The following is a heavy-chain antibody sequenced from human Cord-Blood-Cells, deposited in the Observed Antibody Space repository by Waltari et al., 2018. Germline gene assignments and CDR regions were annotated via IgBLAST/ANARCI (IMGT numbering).Heavy chain of an antibody. CDR3: ARDRDSSSWFDY. CDR1: GFTFSSYN. Sequence: EVQLVESGGGLVKPGGSLILSCAASGFTFSSYNMNWVRQAPGKGLEWVSSISSSSSYIYYADSVKGRFTISRDNAKNSLYLQMNSLRAEDTAVYYCARDRDSSSWFDYWGQGTLVTVSS. J-gene: IGHJ4*02. D-gene: IGHD6-13*01. CDR2: ISSSSSYI. V-gene: IGHV3-21*01.